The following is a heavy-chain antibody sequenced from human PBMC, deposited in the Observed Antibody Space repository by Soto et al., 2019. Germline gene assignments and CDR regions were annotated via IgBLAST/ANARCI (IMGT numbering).Heavy chain of an antibody. D-gene: IGHD3-9*01. CDR3: ARDVLRYFDCPDPWGYFDL. CDR2: IYYSGST. CDR1: GGSISSGGYY. J-gene: IGHJ2*01. V-gene: IGHV4-31*03. Sequence: QVQLQESGPGLVKPSQTLSLTCTVSGGSISSGGYYWSWICQHPGKGLEGIGYIYYSGSTYYNPSLKSRVTISVDTSKNQFSLKLSSVTAADTAVYYCARDVLRYFDCPDPWGYFDLWGRGTLVTVSS.